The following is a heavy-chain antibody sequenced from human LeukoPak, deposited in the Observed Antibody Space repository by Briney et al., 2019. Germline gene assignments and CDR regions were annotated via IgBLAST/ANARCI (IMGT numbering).Heavy chain of an antibody. Sequence: SQTLSLTCTVSGGSISSGGYYWSWIRQPPGKGLEWIGYIYYSGSTNYNPSLKSRVTISVDTSKNQFSLKLSSVTAADTAVYYCARSGSWYGDAFDIWGQGTMVTVSS. CDR1: GGSISSGGYY. CDR3: ARSGSWYGDAFDI. J-gene: IGHJ3*02. D-gene: IGHD6-13*01. CDR2: IYYSGST. V-gene: IGHV4-61*08.